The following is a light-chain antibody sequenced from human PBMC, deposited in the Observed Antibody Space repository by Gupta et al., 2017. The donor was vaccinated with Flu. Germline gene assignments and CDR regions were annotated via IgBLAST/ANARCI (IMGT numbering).Light chain of an antibody. CDR2: DVT. Sequence: QSALSQPRSVSGSPGQSVTISCTGTSRDIGGHDYVSWYQQNPGKAPKLIIYDVTYRPSGVPARFSGSKSGNTASLTISGLLPEDEAEYYCCSFGGNDNLVFGSGTQVTVL. V-gene: IGLV2-11*01. CDR3: CSFGGNDNLV. CDR1: SRDIGGHDY. J-gene: IGLJ1*01.